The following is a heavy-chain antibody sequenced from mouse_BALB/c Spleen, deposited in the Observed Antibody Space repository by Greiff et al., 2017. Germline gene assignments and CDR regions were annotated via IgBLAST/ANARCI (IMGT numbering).Heavy chain of an antibody. CDR3: AINSLLRLRAMDY. V-gene: IGHV2-5-1*01. J-gene: IGHJ4*01. CDR2: IWRGGST. D-gene: IGHD1-2*01. Sequence: QVQLQQSGPSLVQPSQSLSITCTVSGFSLTSYGVHWVRQSPGKGLEWLGVIWRGGSTDYNAAFMSRLSITKDNSKSQVFFKMNSLQADDTAIYYCAINSLLRLRAMDYWGQGTSVTVSS. CDR1: GFSLTSYG.